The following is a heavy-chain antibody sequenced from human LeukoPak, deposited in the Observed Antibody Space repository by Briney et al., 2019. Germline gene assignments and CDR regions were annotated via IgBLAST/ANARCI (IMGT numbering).Heavy chain of an antibody. CDR3: ARSTSGYEIDY. CDR1: GGSISGYF. V-gene: IGHV4-59*01. D-gene: IGHD5-12*01. CDR2: MYYSGST. J-gene: IGHJ4*02. Sequence: PSETLSLTCTISGGSISGYFWSWIRQPPREGLEWIGYMYYSGSTNYNPSLKSRVTISVDTSKNQFSLKLSSVTAADTAVYYCARSTSGYEIDYWGQGTLVTVSS.